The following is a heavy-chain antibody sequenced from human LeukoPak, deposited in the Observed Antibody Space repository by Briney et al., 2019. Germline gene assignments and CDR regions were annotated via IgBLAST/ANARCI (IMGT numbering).Heavy chain of an antibody. CDR2: IYPGDSDT. CDR3: AGPTTYDSSGYYYAEYFQH. CDR1: GYSFTSYW. Sequence: GESLKISCKASGYSFTSYWIAWVRQMPGKGLEWMGIIYPGDSDTRYSPSFQGQVTISADKSINTAYLQWSSLKASDTAMYYCAGPTTYDSSGYYYAEYFQHWGQGTLVTVSS. D-gene: IGHD3-22*01. V-gene: IGHV5-51*01. J-gene: IGHJ1*01.